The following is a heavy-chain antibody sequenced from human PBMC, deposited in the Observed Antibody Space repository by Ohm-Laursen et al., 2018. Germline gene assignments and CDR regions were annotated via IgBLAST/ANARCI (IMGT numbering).Heavy chain of an antibody. Sequence: TLSLTCTVSGGSISSYYWSWIRQPPGKGLEWIGYIYYSGSTNYNPSLKSRVTISVDTSENQFSLKLSSVTAADTAVYYCARGYVRGVLDYWGQGTLVTVSS. V-gene: IGHV4-59*01. J-gene: IGHJ4*02. CDR1: GGSISSYY. D-gene: IGHD3-10*02. CDR3: ARGYVRGVLDY. CDR2: IYYSGST.